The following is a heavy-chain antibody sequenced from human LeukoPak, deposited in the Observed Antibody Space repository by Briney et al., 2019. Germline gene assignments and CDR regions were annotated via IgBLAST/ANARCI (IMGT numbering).Heavy chain of an antibody. CDR2: INEDGTSA. CDR3: ARVPTNSYGFGQ. J-gene: IGHJ4*02. V-gene: IGHV3-74*01. D-gene: IGHD5-18*01. CDR1: GFGFSVYW. Sequence: PGGSLRLSCAASGFGFSVYWTHWVRQAPGKGLVWVAHINEDGTSASHADSVKGRFTISRDNAKNTLYLQMNSLTVEDPAVYYCARVPTNSYGFGQWGQGSLVTVSS.